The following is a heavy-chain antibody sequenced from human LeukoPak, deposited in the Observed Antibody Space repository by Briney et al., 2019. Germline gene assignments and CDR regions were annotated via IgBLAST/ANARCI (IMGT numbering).Heavy chain of an antibody. CDR1: GGSISSSSYY. V-gene: IGHV4-39*02. CDR2: IYYSGST. Sequence: SETLSLTCTVSGGSISSSSYYWGWIRQPPGKGLEWIGSIYYSGSTYYNPSLKSRVTISVDTSKNQFSLKLSSVTAADTAVYCCARDLHTAGFRYFDYWGQGTLVTVSS. D-gene: IGHD6-25*01. J-gene: IGHJ4*02. CDR3: ARDLHTAGFRYFDY.